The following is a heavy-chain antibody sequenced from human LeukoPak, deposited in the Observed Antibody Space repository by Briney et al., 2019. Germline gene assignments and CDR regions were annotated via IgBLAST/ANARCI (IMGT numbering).Heavy chain of an antibody. J-gene: IGHJ6*03. CDR3: ASQYSKNSYYYYYMDV. D-gene: IGHD6-6*01. V-gene: IGHV4-39*07. CDR1: GVSISSSNSY. Sequence: SETLSLTCTVSGVSISSSNSYWGWIRQPPGKGLEWIGSIYYSGSTYYNPSLKSRVTISVDTSKNQFSLKLSSVTAADTAVYYCASQYSKNSYYYYYMDVWGKGTTVTVSS. CDR2: IYYSGST.